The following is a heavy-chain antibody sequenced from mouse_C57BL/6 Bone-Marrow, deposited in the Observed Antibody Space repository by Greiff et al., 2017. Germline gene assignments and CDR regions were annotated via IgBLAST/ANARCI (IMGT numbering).Heavy chain of an antibody. CDR3: AILTGSGFAY. V-gene: IGHV2-6*01. J-gene: IGHJ3*01. D-gene: IGHD4-1*01. CDR2: IWGVGST. CDR1: GFSLTSYG. Sequence: VQLVESGPGLVAPSQSLSITCTVSGFSLTSYGVDWVRHSPGKGLEWLGVIWGVGSTNYNSALKSRLSISTDNSKSKVFLKMNSLQTDDTAMYYCAILTGSGFAYWGQGTLVTVSA.